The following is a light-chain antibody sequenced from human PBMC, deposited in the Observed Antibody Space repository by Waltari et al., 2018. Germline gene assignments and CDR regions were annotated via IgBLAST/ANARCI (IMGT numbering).Light chain of an antibody. CDR2: DVG. J-gene: IGLJ2*01. V-gene: IGLV2-14*03. CDR3: CSYTRSGSLV. CDR1: SHDVGGYHF. Sequence: QSALTQPASVSGSPGQSISISCTGTSHDVGGYHFVSWYQRLPGKAPKLIIYDVGNRPSGVSNRFSGSKSGNTASLIISGLQADDEADYYCCSYTRSGSLVFGGGTKLTVL.